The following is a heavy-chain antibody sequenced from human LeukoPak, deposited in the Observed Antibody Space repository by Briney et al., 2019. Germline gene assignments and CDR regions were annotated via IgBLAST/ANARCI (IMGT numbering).Heavy chain of an antibody. Sequence: GGSLRLSCAASGFTFSSYAMSWVRQAPGKGLEWVSAISGSGSSTYYADSVKGRFTISRDNSKNTLYLQINGLRAEDTAVYYSATSTVDYWGQGSLVTVSS. CDR2: ISGSGSST. D-gene: IGHD6-6*01. J-gene: IGHJ4*02. V-gene: IGHV3-23*01. CDR3: ATSTVDY. CDR1: GFTFSSYA.